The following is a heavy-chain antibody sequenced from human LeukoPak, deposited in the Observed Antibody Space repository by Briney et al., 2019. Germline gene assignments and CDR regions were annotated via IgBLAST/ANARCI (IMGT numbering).Heavy chain of an antibody. V-gene: IGHV3-48*03. D-gene: IGHD2-2*01. CDR2: ISSSGSTI. CDR3: ARDQGYCSSTSCSRVFDP. Sequence: GGSLRLSCAASGFTFSSYEMNWVRQAPGKGLEWVSYISSSGSTIYYADSVKGRFTISRDNAKNSLYLQMNSLRAEDTAVYYCARDQGYCSSTSCSRVFDPWGQGTLVTVSS. CDR1: GFTFSSYE. J-gene: IGHJ5*02.